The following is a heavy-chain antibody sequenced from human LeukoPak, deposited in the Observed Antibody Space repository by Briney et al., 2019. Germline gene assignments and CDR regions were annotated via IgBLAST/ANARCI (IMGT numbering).Heavy chain of an antibody. Sequence: GGSLRLSCAASGFTFSSYAMHWVRQAPGKGLEWVSGISWNSGSIGYADSVKGRFTISRDNAKNSLYLQMNSLRAEDTALYYCAKDLAATIPVGFDYWGQGTLVTVSS. D-gene: IGHD6-13*01. CDR1: GFTFSSYA. CDR3: AKDLAATIPVGFDY. J-gene: IGHJ4*02. CDR2: ISWNSGSI. V-gene: IGHV3-9*01.